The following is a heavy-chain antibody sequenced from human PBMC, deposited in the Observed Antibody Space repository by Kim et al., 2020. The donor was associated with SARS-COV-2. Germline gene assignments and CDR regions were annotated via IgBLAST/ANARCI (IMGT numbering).Heavy chain of an antibody. J-gene: IGHJ2*01. CDR2: IKQDGSEK. D-gene: IGHD6-6*01. CDR3: AREDSSSSLDWYFDL. CDR1: GFTFSSFW. V-gene: IGHV3-7*01. Sequence: GGSLRLSCAASGFTFSSFWMSWVRQAPGKGLEWVANIKQDGSEKYYVESVKGRFTISRDSAKNSLFLQMNSLRAEDTAVYYCAREDSSSSLDWYFDLWGRGTLVTVSS.